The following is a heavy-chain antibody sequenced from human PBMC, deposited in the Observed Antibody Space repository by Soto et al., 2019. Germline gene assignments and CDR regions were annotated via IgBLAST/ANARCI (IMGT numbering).Heavy chain of an antibody. J-gene: IGHJ4*02. CDR2: IYWDDSK. V-gene: IGHV2-5*02. Sequence: HITLKESGPTLVKPTQTLTLTCTFSGFSLTTDRVGVGWIRQPPGEALEWLAVIYWDDSKTYRPSLESRLTITKDTSKNQVALTMTNMDSLDTATYYCAHAYGGMSLYWGQGTLVTVSS. D-gene: IGHD1-26*01. CDR1: GFSLTTDRVG. CDR3: AHAYGGMSLY.